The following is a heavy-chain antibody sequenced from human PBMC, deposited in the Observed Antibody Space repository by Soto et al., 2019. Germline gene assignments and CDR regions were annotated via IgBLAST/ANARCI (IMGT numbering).Heavy chain of an antibody. J-gene: IGHJ1*01. CDR1: GGSISSSNW. CDR2: IYHSGST. V-gene: IGHV4-4*02. D-gene: IGHD3-22*01. CDR3: ARGAYDSSGYYYSLSEYFQH. Sequence: SETLSLTCAVSGGSISSSNWWSWVRQPPGKGLEWIGEIYHSGSTNYNPSLKSRVAISVDKSKNQFSLKLSSVTAADTAVYYCARGAYDSSGYYYSLSEYFQHWGQGTLVTVSS.